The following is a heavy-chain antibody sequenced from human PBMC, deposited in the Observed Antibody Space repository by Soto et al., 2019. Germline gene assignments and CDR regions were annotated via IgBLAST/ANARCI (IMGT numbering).Heavy chain of an antibody. D-gene: IGHD3-10*02. Sequence: QVQLVQSGAEVKEAGASVIVSCKASGYTFTGHYIHWLRQAPGQGLEWLGWMNPNGGGTNYAQKFQGWVSMTRDTSISTAYMELTRLRSDDTAVYFCAIGSNYFRAPGYYYYMDVWGKWTTVTVSS. CDR1: GYTFTGHY. CDR2: MNPNGGGT. CDR3: AIGSNYFRAPGYYYYMDV. J-gene: IGHJ6*03. V-gene: IGHV1-2*04.